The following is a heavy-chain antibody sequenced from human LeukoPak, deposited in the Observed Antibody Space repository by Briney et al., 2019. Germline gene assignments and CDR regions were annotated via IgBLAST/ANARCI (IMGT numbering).Heavy chain of an antibody. CDR2: INHRGIT. CDR3: ARGGRGVPTARRFKPGNWFGP. V-gene: IGHV4-34*01. CDR1: GGSFSAYF. D-gene: IGHD2-2*01. Sequence: PSETLSLTCAVYGGSFSAYFWTWIRQPPGKGLGWIGEINHRGITSYNPSLKSRVTISVDTSKNQFSLNLTSVTAADTALYYCARGGRGVPTARRFKPGNWFGPWSQGTLVTVSS. J-gene: IGHJ5*02.